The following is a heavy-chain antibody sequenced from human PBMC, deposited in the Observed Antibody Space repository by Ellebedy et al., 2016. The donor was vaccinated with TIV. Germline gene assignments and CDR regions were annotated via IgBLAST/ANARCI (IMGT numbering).Heavy chain of an antibody. V-gene: IGHV3-23*01. CDR3: AKGQLNTGTGWFDP. D-gene: IGHD1-1*01. J-gene: IGHJ5*02. CDR2: ISNNGGNT. CDR1: AFTFSTYA. Sequence: GGSLRLXXAASAFTFSTYAMSWVRQAPGKGLEWVSAISNNGGNTFYADSVKGRFTISRDNSKNTLYLQMNSLRAEDTAVYYCAKGQLNTGTGWFDPWGQGTLVTVSS.